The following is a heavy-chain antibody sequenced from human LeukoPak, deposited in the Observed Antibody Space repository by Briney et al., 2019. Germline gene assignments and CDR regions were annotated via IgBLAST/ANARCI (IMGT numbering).Heavy chain of an antibody. CDR1: GFIFSSYG. CDR2: IRFDGSNK. Sequence: GGSLRLSCAASGFIFSSYGMHWVRQAPGKGLEWVAYIRFDGSNKYYADSVKGRFTISRDNSKNTLYLQMNSLRAEDTAVYYCAKDMSNSPLGLDYWGQGTLVTVSS. V-gene: IGHV3-30*02. CDR3: AKDMSNSPLGLDY. D-gene: IGHD1-1*01. J-gene: IGHJ4*02.